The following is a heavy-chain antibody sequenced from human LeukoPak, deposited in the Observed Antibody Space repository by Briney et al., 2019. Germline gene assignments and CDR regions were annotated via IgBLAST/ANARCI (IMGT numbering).Heavy chain of an antibody. CDR3: ASSGSYSDFDY. D-gene: IGHD3-10*01. J-gene: IGHJ4*02. CDR1: GFTFSSYA. Sequence: GSLRLSCAASGFTFSSYAMNWVRQAPGKGLEWVSAISGSAISRYYADSVKGRFTISRDNSKNTLYLQMNSLRAEDTAVYYCASSGSYSDFDYWGQGTLVTVSS. V-gene: IGHV3-23*01. CDR2: ISGSAISR.